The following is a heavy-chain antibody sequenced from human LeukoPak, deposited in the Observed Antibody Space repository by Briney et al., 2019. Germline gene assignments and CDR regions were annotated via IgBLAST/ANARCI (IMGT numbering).Heavy chain of an antibody. J-gene: IGHJ3*02. CDR2: INSYGSST. V-gene: IGHV3-74*01. Sequence: GGSLRLSCAASGFTFSSYWMHWVRQAPGKGLVWVSRINSYGSSTSYADSVKGRFTISRDNAKNTLYLQMNSLRAEDTAVYYCARDEPQRDGAFDIWGQGTMVTVSS. D-gene: IGHD1-14*01. CDR1: GFTFSSYW. CDR3: ARDEPQRDGAFDI.